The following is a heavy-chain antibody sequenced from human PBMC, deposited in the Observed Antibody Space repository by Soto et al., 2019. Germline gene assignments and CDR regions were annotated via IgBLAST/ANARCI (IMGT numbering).Heavy chain of an antibody. V-gene: IGHV4-59*01. Sequence: SETLSLTCTVSGGSISSYYWSWIRQPPGKGLEWIGYIYYSGSTNYNPSLKSRVTISVDTSKNQFSLKLSSVTAADTAVYYCARGRSGWNYYYYYMDVWGKGTTVTVSS. D-gene: IGHD6-19*01. CDR1: GGSISSYY. J-gene: IGHJ6*03. CDR3: ARGRSGWNYYYYYMDV. CDR2: IYYSGST.